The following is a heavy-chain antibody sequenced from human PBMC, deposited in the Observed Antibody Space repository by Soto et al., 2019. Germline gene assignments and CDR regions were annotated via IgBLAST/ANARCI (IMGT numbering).Heavy chain of an antibody. CDR1: GYTFTSYD. Sequence: QVQLVQSGAEVKKPGASVNVSCKASGYTFTSYDINWVRQATGQGLEWMGWMNPDSGNTGYAQKFQGRVTMTRNTSIRTAYMELSSLRSEDTAVYYCARVGYYDSGGYYYYGMDVWGQGTTVTVSS. CDR2: MNPDSGNT. V-gene: IGHV1-8*01. D-gene: IGHD3-22*01. J-gene: IGHJ6*01. CDR3: ARVGYYDSGGYYYYGMDV.